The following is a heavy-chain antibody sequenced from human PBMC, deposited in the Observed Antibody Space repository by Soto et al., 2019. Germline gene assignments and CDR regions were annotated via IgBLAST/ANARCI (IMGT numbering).Heavy chain of an antibody. Sequence: QVQLVQSGAEVKKPGSSVKVSCKASGGTFSSYAISWVRQAPGQGLEWMGGIIPIFGTANYAQKFQGRVTSTADESTSTAYMELSSLRSEDTAVYYWARVGGRITMVRGVIPFDYWGQGTLVTVSS. CDR3: ARVGGRITMVRGVIPFDY. D-gene: IGHD3-10*01. V-gene: IGHV1-69*12. J-gene: IGHJ4*02. CDR2: IIPIFGTA. CDR1: GGTFSSYA.